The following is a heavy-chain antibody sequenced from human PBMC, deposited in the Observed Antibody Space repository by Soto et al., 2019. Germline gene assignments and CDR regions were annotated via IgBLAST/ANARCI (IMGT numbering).Heavy chain of an antibody. CDR3: ARVKWVPGCSNGVCYGGDYFDY. J-gene: IGHJ4*02. V-gene: IGHV1-3*04. CDR2: INTGNGNT. D-gene: IGHD2-8*01. Sequence: QVQLVQSGAEVKKPGASVKVSCKASGYTFTTYAIHWVRQAPGQRLEWMGWINTGNGNTKYSQKFQGRVTISRDTSASTAYMELSGLRSEDTAVYYCARVKWVPGCSNGVCYGGDYFDYWGQGTLVTVSS. CDR1: GYTFTTYA.